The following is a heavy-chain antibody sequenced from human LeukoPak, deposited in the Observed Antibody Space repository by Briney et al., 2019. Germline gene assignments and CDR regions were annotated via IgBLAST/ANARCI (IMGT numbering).Heavy chain of an antibody. CDR2: IVPIFGTA. Sequence: ASVKVSCKASGYTFTSYYMHWVRQAPGQGLEWMGGIVPIFGTANYAQKFQGRATITADESTSTAYMELSSLRSEDTAVYYCAVLVVVAATPFDYWGQGTLVTVSS. CDR1: GYTFTSYY. J-gene: IGHJ4*02. V-gene: IGHV1-69*13. CDR3: AVLVVVAATPFDY. D-gene: IGHD2-15*01.